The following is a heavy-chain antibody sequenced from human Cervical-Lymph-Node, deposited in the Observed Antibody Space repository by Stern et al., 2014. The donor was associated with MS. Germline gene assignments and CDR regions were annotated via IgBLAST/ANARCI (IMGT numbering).Heavy chain of an antibody. Sequence: VQLVESGPGLVKPSQTLSLTCTVSGGSMSSGSYYWAWIRQPAGKGLEWIGRVYTSGATNYNPSLQRRVTISVDTSKNQFSLKRGCVTAADTAVYYCARDLRGYSNNYYYGMDVWGQGTTVTVSS. CDR2: VYTSGAT. V-gene: IGHV4-61*02. D-gene: IGHD5-12*01. J-gene: IGHJ6*02. CDR1: GGSMSSGSYY. CDR3: ARDLRGYSNNYYYGMDV.